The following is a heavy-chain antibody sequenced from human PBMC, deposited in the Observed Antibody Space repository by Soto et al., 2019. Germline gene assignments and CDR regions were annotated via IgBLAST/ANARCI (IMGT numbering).Heavy chain of an antibody. D-gene: IGHD5-18*01. CDR1: GSTFTGYY. CDR2: INPNSAAT. Sequence: ASGKFSCKASGSTFTGYYMHWVRKAPGQGLGWMGWINPNSAATNYPQKFQGRVTMTRDTSISPAYMGVSRRRSDDTAVYYCASSNLRGTSMAEFDYSGAGTTVTVSS. CDR3: ASSNLRGTSMAEFDY. V-gene: IGHV1-2*02. J-gene: IGHJ4*02.